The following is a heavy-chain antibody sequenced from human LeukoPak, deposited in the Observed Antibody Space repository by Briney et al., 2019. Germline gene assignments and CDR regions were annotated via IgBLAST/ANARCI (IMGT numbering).Heavy chain of an antibody. CDR3: ARGLSGRIFGVVIIYNWFDP. J-gene: IGHJ5*02. V-gene: IGHV4-34*01. CDR2: INHSGST. Sequence: SETLSLTCAVYGGSFSGYYWSWIRQPPGKWLEWIGKINHSGSTNYNPSLKSRVTISVDTSKNQFSLKLSSVTAADTAVYYCARGLSGRIFGVVIIYNWFDPWGQGTLVTVSS. D-gene: IGHD3-3*02. CDR1: GGSFSGYY.